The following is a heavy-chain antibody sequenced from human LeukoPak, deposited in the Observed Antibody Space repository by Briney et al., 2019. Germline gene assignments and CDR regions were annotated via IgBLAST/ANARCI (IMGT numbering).Heavy chain of an antibody. D-gene: IGHD4-23*01. CDR3: ARLFYAGNSIYYFDY. CDR2: IDWDDDK. J-gene: IGHJ4*02. CDR1: GFSLSTSGMR. V-gene: IGHV2-70*04. Sequence: SGPTLVKPTQILTLTCTLSGFSLSTSGMRVSWIRQPPGKALEWLARIDWDDDKFYSTSLKTRLTISKDTSKNQVVLTMTNMNPVDTATYYCARLFYAGNSIYYFDYWAQGTLVTVSS.